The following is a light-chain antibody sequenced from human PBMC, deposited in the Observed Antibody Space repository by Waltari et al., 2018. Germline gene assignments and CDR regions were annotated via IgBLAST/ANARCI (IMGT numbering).Light chain of an antibody. CDR2: DAF. J-gene: IGKJ4*01. CDR3: QQYGSSVS. Sequence: ESVLTQSPATLSLSPGETATISCRASRSVRANFLAWYQQKPGQAPRLLIHDAFRRATGVPDRFSGSGSETDFTLNINRLEPDDFAVYFCQQYGSSVSFGGGTKLEIK. V-gene: IGKV3-20*01. CDR1: RSVRANF.